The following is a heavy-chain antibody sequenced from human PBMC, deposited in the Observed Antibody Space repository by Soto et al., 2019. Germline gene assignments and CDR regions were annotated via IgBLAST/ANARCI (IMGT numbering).Heavy chain of an antibody. CDR3: ARATIRAAGPFDP. CDR2: INPSGGST. J-gene: IGHJ5*02. V-gene: IGHV1-46*01. D-gene: IGHD6-13*01. Sequence: ASVKVSCKASGYTFTSYYMHWVRQAPGQGLEWMGIINPSGGSTSYAQKFQGRVTMTRDMSTSTVYMELSSLRSEDTAVYYCARATIRAAGPFDPWGQGTLVTVSS. CDR1: GYTFTSYY.